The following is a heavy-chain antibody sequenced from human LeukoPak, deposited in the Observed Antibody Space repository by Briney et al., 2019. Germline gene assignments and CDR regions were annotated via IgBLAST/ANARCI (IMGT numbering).Heavy chain of an antibody. V-gene: IGHV4-59*01. CDR1: GGSISSYY. J-gene: IGHJ3*01. Sequence: PSETLSLTCTVSGGSISSYYWSWIRQPPGKGLEWIGYVYYTGSTNYNPSLKSRVTIFLDTSKNQFSLRLTSVTAADTALYYCARERASTYGSFDLWGQGTMATVSS. CDR3: ARERASTYGSFDL. D-gene: IGHD4-17*01. CDR2: VYYTGST.